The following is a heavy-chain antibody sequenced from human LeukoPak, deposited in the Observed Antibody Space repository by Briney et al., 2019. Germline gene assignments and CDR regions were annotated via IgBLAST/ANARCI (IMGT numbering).Heavy chain of an antibody. Sequence: GGSLRLSCAASGFTFSSYWMSWVRQAPGKGLEWVANIKQDGSEKYYVDSVKGRFTISRDNAKSSLYLQMNSLRAEDTAVYYCARDRVNSSSRRSYGMDVWGQGTTVTVSS. CDR2: IKQDGSEK. J-gene: IGHJ6*02. D-gene: IGHD6-13*01. CDR3: ARDRVNSSSRRSYGMDV. V-gene: IGHV3-7*01. CDR1: GFTFSSYW.